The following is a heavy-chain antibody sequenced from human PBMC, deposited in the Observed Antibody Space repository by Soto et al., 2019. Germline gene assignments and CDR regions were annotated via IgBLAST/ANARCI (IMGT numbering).Heavy chain of an antibody. J-gene: IGHJ6*03. D-gene: IGHD6-25*01. Sequence: EVQLLESGGGLVQPGGSLRLSCAASGFSFSSYALSWVRQAPGKGLEWVSGISGSGGSTYYADSVKGRFTISRDNSKSTLYLQMNSLRAEDTAVYYCAKAYSSGSDYYYNMDVWGKGTMVTVS. CDR1: GFSFSSYA. CDR2: ISGSGGST. V-gene: IGHV3-23*01. CDR3: AKAYSSGSDYYYNMDV.